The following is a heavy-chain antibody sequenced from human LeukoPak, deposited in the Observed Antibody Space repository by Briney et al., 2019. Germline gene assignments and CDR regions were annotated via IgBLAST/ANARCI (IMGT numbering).Heavy chain of an antibody. CDR3: ARRGYCSSTSCLPFDY. Sequence: GESLKISCQGSGYSFTSYWIGWVRQMPGKGLEWMGIIYPGDSDTRYSPSFQGQVTISADKSISTAYLQWSSLKASDTAMYYCARRGYCSSTSCLPFDYWGQGTLVTVSS. J-gene: IGHJ4*02. D-gene: IGHD2-2*01. CDR1: GYSFTSYW. CDR2: IYPGDSDT. V-gene: IGHV5-51*01.